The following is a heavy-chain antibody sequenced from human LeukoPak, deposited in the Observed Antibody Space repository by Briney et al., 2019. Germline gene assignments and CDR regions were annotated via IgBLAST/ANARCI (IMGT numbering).Heavy chain of an antibody. V-gene: IGHV4-30-2*01. Sequence: SETLSLTCAVSGGSISSGGYSWSWIRQPPGKGLEWIGYIYHSGSTNYNPSLKSRVTISVDTSKNQFSLKLSSVTAADTAVYYCASASYGDYVDYWGQGTLVTVSS. J-gene: IGHJ4*02. CDR2: IYHSGST. D-gene: IGHD4-17*01. CDR1: GGSISSGGYS. CDR3: ASASYGDYVDY.